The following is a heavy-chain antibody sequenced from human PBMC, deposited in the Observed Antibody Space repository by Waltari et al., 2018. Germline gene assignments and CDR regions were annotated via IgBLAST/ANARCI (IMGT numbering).Heavy chain of an antibody. J-gene: IGHJ2*01. V-gene: IGHV3-23*01. D-gene: IGHD4-17*01. Sequence: EVQLLESGGGLVQPGGSLRLSCAASGFTFSSYAMSWVRQAPGKGRGGFSAISGSGGSTYYADSVKGRFTISRDNSKNTLYLQMNSLRAEDTAVYYCAKNPNDYGDYDGWYFDLWGRGTLVTVSS. CDR2: ISGSGGST. CDR3: AKNPNDYGDYDGWYFDL. CDR1: GFTFSSYA.